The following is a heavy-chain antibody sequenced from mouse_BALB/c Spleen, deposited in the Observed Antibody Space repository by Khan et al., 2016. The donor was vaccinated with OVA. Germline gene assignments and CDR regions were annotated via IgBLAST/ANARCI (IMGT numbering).Heavy chain of an antibody. Sequence: EVKLLESGPGLVKPSQSLSLTCTVTGYSITSEYAWNWIRQFPGNKLEWMGYITYSGNTRFNPSLKSRASITRDTSKNQFFLQLNSVTTEDTATYYCARKGYYDYDPFPYWGQGTLVTVSA. V-gene: IGHV3-2*02. CDR2: ITYSGNT. CDR3: ARKGYYDYDPFPY. CDR1: GYSITSEYA. J-gene: IGHJ3*01. D-gene: IGHD2-4*01.